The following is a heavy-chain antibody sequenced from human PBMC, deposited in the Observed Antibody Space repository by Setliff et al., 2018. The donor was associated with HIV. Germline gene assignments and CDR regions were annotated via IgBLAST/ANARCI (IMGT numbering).Heavy chain of an antibody. Sequence: PSETLSLTCTVSGGSISSHYWSWIRQPPGEGLEWIGSIYYSGSTNYNPSLKSRVTISVDTSKNQFSLKLSSVTAADTAVYHCARDSVGATQMDYWGQGTLVTVSS. CDR2: IYYSGST. J-gene: IGHJ4*02. CDR3: ARDSVGATQMDY. CDR1: GGSISSHY. D-gene: IGHD1-26*01. V-gene: IGHV4-59*11.